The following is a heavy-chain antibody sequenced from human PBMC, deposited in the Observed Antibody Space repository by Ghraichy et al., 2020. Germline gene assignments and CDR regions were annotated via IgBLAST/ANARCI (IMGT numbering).Heavy chain of an antibody. CDR3: ARDMGEGYNLYYFDY. V-gene: IGHV3-21*01. Sequence: GGSLRLSCAASGFTFSSYSMNWVRQAPGKGLEWVSSISSSSSYIYYADSVKGRFTISRDNAKNSLYLQMNSLRAEDTAVYYCARDMGEGYNLYYFDYWGQGTLVTVSS. D-gene: IGHD5-24*01. CDR1: GFTFSSYS. J-gene: IGHJ4*02. CDR2: ISSSSSYI.